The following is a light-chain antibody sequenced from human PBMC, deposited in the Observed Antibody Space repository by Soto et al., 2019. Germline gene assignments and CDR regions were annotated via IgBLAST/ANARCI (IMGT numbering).Light chain of an antibody. CDR3: LLYYNVARV. V-gene: IGLV2-14*01. CDR1: SSDVGGYNY. Sequence: QSALTQPASVSGSPGQSITISCTGTSSDVGGYNYVSWYQQHPGKAPKLIIYEVSNWPSGVSNRFSGSKSGNTASLTISGLQAEDEADYYCLLYYNVARVFGGGTKLTVL. CDR2: EVS. J-gene: IGLJ3*02.